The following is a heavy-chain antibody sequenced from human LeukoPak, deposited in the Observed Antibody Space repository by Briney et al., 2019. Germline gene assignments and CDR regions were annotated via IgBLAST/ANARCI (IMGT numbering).Heavy chain of an antibody. Sequence: PGGSLRLSCAASGFTFTNHAMQWVRQAPGKGLEYVSAISGNGGSTYYANSVKGRFTTSRDNSKNTVYLQMDSLRAEDMAVYYCARAGVIRYVAWLINYYMDVWGKGTTVTVSS. J-gene: IGHJ6*03. V-gene: IGHV3-64*01. CDR3: ARAGVIRYVAWLINYYMDV. CDR2: ISGNGGST. CDR1: GFTFTNHA. D-gene: IGHD3-9*01.